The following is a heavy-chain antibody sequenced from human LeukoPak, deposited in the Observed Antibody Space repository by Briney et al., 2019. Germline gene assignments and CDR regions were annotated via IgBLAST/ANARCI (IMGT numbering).Heavy chain of an antibody. CDR3: ARVVLLWFGEQKGIDY. Sequence: ASVEVSCKASGYTFTSYGISWVRQAPGQGLEWMGWISAYNGNTNYAQKLQGRVTMTTDTSTSTAYMELRSLRSDDTAVYYCARVVLLWFGEQKGIDYWGQGTLVTVSS. V-gene: IGHV1-18*04. CDR2: ISAYNGNT. J-gene: IGHJ4*02. CDR1: GYTFTSYG. D-gene: IGHD3-10*01.